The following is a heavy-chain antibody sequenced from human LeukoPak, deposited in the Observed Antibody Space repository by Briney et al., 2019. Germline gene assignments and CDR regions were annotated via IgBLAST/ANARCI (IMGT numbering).Heavy chain of an antibody. Sequence: ASVKVSCKASGGTFSNYAINWVRQAPGQGLGWMGRIIPFVDVPNYPQKFQGRVTITADKSTSTTCMDLSSLTSEDTAVYYCARVVYYGSGERGHFDSWGQGTLVTVSS. V-gene: IGHV1-69*04. J-gene: IGHJ4*02. CDR1: GGTFSNYA. D-gene: IGHD3-10*01. CDR3: ARVVYYGSGERGHFDS. CDR2: IIPFVDVP.